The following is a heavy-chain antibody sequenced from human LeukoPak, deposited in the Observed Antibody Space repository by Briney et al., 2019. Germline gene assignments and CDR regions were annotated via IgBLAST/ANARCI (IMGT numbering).Heavy chain of an antibody. CDR3: ARGPHYYGSGSYEYSYYYYYYGMDV. D-gene: IGHD3-10*01. J-gene: IGHJ6*04. CDR2: INHEGST. V-gene: IGHV4-34*01. CDR1: GGSFSGYY. Sequence: SETLSLTCAVYGGSFSGYYWTWIRQPPGKGLEWIGEINHEGSTNYNPSLMSRVSTSVDTSKNQFSLKLSSVTAADTAVYYCARGPHYYGSGSYEYSYYYYYYGMDVWGNGTTVTVSS.